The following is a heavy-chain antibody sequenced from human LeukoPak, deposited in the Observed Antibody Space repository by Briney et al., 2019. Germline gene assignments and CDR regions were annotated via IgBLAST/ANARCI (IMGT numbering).Heavy chain of an antibody. D-gene: IGHD6-19*01. V-gene: IGHV3-53*01. CDR2: IYSGGGT. J-gene: IGHJ4*02. Sequence: GGSLRLSCAASGFTVSSNYMSWVRQAPGKGLEWVSVIYSGGGTYYGDSVKGRFTISRDNSTNTLYLQMNSLRAEDTAVYYCAKAVRYSSGWYFFDYWGQGTQVTVSS. CDR3: AKAVRYSSGWYFFDY. CDR1: GFTVSSNY.